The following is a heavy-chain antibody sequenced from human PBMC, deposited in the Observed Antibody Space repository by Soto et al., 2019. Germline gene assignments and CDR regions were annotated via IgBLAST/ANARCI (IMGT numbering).Heavy chain of an antibody. CDR1: GFTFSRYS. CDR2: ISSSSSYI. CDR3: ARDSGDGYNSFDY. D-gene: IGHD5-12*01. V-gene: IGHV3-21*01. Sequence: GGSLRLSCAGSGFTFSRYSMNWVRQAPGKGLEWVSSISSSSSYIYYADSVKARFTISRDNAKNSLYLQMNSLRAEDTAVYYCARDSGDGYNSFDYWGQGTLVTVSS. J-gene: IGHJ4*02.